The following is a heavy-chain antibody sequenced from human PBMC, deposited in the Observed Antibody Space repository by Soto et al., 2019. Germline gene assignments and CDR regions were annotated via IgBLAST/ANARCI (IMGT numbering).Heavy chain of an antibody. CDR3: AQTRGIPGTGVGAFDI. CDR2: ISAYNGNT. J-gene: IGHJ3*02. V-gene: IGHV1-18*01. CDR1: VYTFTIYG. Sequence: ASVKVSCNASVYTFTIYGIICVRQAPGQGLEWMGWISAYNGNTNYAQKLQGRVTMTTDTSTSTAYMELRSLRSDDTAVYYCAQTRGIPGTGVGAFDIWGQGTMVTVSS. D-gene: IGHD1-20*01.